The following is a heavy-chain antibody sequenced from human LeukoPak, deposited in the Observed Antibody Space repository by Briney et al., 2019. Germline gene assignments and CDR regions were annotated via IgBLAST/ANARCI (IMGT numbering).Heavy chain of an antibody. CDR3: ASVGVIAGSGLDV. J-gene: IGHJ6*02. D-gene: IGHD6-13*01. CDR2: INPNTGGT. V-gene: IGHV1-2*02. Sequence: ASVKVSCKASGYTLTGHYLHWVRQAPGQGLEWMGWINPNTGGTKYAQRFQGRVTMTMDTSISTAYMELSRLRPDDTAVFYCASVGVIAGSGLDVWGQGTTVTVSS. CDR1: GYTLTGHY.